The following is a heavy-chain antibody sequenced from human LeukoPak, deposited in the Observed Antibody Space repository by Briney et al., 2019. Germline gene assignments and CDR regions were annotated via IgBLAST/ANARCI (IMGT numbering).Heavy chain of an antibody. CDR3: ARDIRYSSGWYGKQYYYYYMDV. D-gene: IGHD6-19*01. J-gene: IGHJ6*03. CDR1: GYTFISYY. Sequence: GASVKVSCKASGYTFISYYMHWVRQAPGQGLEWMGIINPSGGSTSYAQKFQGRVTMTRDTSTSTVCMELSSLRSEDTAVYYCARDIRYSSGWYGKQYYYYYMDVWGKGTTVTVSS. CDR2: INPSGGST. V-gene: IGHV1-46*01.